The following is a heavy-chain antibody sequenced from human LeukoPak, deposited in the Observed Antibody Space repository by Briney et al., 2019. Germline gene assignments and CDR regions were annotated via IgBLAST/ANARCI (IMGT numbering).Heavy chain of an antibody. CDR1: GFTFSSYG. CDR2: IWYDGSNK. D-gene: IGHD5-24*01. Sequence: PGGSLRLSCAASGFTFSSYGMHWVRQAPGKGLEWVAVIWYDGSNKYYADSVKGRFTISRDNSKNTLYLQMNSLRAEDTAVYYCARESGPMATITEYDYWGQGTLVIVSS. J-gene: IGHJ4*02. V-gene: IGHV3-33*01. CDR3: ARESGPMATITEYDY.